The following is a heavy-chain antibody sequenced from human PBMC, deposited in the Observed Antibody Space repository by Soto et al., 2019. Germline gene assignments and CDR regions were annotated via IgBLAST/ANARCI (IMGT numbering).Heavy chain of an antibody. V-gene: IGHV5-51*01. D-gene: IGHD4-4*01. CDR2: IYPGDSDT. CDR3: ASAYPLMTPVSTGLCQH. Sequence: GESLKISCKGAGDSFTSYWIGWVRQIPGKGLEWMGIIYPGDSDTRYSPSFQGQVTISADKSISTAYLQWSSLKASDTAMYYCASAYPLMTPVSTGLCQHCRQGTLVTVSS. CDR1: GDSFTSYW. J-gene: IGHJ1*01.